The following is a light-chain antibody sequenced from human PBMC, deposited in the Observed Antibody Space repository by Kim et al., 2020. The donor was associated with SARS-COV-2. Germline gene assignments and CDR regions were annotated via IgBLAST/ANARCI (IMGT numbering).Light chain of an antibody. CDR2: GKN. CDR1: SLRTYY. V-gene: IGLV3-19*01. J-gene: IGLJ3*02. Sequence: SSELTQDPAVSVALGQTVRMTCQGDSLRTYYASWYQQKPGLAPVLVIYGKNNRPSGIPDRFSGSSSGNTASLTITGAQAEDEADYYCNSRVSSGTLWVFG. CDR3: NSRVSSGTLWV.